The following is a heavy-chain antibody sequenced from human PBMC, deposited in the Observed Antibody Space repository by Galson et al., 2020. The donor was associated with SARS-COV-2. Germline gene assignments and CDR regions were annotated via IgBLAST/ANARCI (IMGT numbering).Heavy chain of an antibody. Sequence: TGGSLRLSCAASGFTFSSYSMNWVRQAPGKGLEWVSYISSSSSTIYYADSVKGRFTISRDNAKNSLYLQMNSLRDEDTAVYYCARGGWVEYSSSSFYWGQGTLVTVSS. CDR1: GFTFSSYS. CDR3: ARGGWVEYSSSSFY. CDR2: ISSSSSTI. V-gene: IGHV3-48*02. J-gene: IGHJ4*02. D-gene: IGHD6-6*01.